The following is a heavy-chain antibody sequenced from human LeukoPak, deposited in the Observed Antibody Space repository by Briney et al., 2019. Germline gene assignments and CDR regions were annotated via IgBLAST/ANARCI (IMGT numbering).Heavy chain of an antibody. CDR3: ARGLGGAVAYY. CDR2: ISSSSSYI. D-gene: IGHD6-19*01. V-gene: IGHV3-21*01. Sequence: GGSLRLSCAASGFTFSSYSMNRVRQAPGKGLEWVSSISSSSSYIYYADSVKGRFTISRDNAKNSLYLQMNSLRAEDTAVYYCARGLGGAVAYYWGQGTLVTVSS. J-gene: IGHJ4*02. CDR1: GFTFSSYS.